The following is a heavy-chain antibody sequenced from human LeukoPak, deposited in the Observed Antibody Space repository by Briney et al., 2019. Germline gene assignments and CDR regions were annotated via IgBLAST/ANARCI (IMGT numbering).Heavy chain of an antibody. D-gene: IGHD5-18*01. CDR1: GSTFSSYG. CDR2: IRYDGRNE. V-gene: IGHV3-30*02. CDR3: AKDEGGYSPDL. J-gene: IGHJ5*02. Sequence: GGSLRLSCAASGSTFSSYGMHWVRQAPGKGLEWVAFIRYDGRNEYYADSVKGRFTISRDNSKNTLYLQMNSLRPEDTAVYYCAKDEGGYSPDLWGQGTLVTVSS.